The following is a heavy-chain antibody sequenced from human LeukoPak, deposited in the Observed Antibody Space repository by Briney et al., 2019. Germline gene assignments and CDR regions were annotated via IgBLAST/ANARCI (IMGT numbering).Heavy chain of an antibody. CDR2: ISPSGDIT. J-gene: IGHJ4*02. CDR3: AKGPLLWD. V-gene: IGHV3-23*01. D-gene: IGHD2/OR15-2a*01. CDR1: GFTFSSHG. Sequence: GGSLRLSCAASGFTFSSHGMNWVRQAPGKGLEWVSGISPSGDITYYADSVMGRFTISRDNSKNTLAVQMNSLRAEDTAVYYCAKGPLLWDWGQGTLVTVSS.